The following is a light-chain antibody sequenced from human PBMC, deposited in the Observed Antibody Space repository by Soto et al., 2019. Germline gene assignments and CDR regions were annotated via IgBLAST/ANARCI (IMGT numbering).Light chain of an antibody. Sequence: DIQMTQSPSTLSASVGDRVTITCRASQSISSWLAGYQQKPGKAPKLLIYDVSRLESGVPSRFSGSGSGTEFTLTISSLQPDDFATYYCQQYNTCWTFGQGTKVEIK. CDR1: QSISSW. CDR3: QQYNTCWT. J-gene: IGKJ1*01. CDR2: DVS. V-gene: IGKV1-5*01.